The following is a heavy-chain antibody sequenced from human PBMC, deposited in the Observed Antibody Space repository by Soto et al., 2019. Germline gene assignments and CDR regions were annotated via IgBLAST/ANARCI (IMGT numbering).Heavy chain of an antibody. Sequence: QVQLQESGPGLVKPSQTLSLTCTVSGGSVSSGGQYWSWIRQHPGKGLEWIGNIYYSGDTYYNPSLRSRITISLDKSRNQLSLSMSSVTAAYTEVYYWPRRKPRFYFGRWGRGTLLTVS. J-gene: IGHJ2*01. CDR2: IYYSGDT. D-gene: IGHD4-17*01. CDR1: GGSVSSGGQY. V-gene: IGHV4-31*03. CDR3: PRRKPRFYFGR.